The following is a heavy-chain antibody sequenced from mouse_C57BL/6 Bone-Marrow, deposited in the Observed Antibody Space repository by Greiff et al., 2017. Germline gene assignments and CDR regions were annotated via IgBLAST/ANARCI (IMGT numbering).Heavy chain of an antibody. D-gene: IGHD2-2*01. CDR3: ARRGYDGAWFAY. CDR2: INPGSGGT. V-gene: IGHV1-54*01. J-gene: IGHJ3*01. CDR1: GYAFTNYL. Sequence: LVASGAELVRPGTSVKVSCKASGYAFTNYLIEWVKQRPGQGLEWIGVINPGSGGTNYNEKFKGKATLTADKSSSTAYMQLSSLTSEDSAVYFCARRGYDGAWFAYWGQGTLVTVSA.